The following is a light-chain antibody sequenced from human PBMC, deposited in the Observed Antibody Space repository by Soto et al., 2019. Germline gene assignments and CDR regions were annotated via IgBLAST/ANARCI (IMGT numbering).Light chain of an antibody. J-gene: IGLJ3*02. CDR3: AAWDDNPNVVV. V-gene: IGLV1-44*01. CDR2: ETY. CDR1: SSNIEGNY. Sequence: SVVTQTPSASGTPGQRVTFSGSGGSSNIEGNYVSWFQQLPGMAPKLLIFETYKRPSGVPDRFSGSKSGTSGSLAISGLQSEDEADYYCAAWDDNPNVVVFGGGTKVTVL.